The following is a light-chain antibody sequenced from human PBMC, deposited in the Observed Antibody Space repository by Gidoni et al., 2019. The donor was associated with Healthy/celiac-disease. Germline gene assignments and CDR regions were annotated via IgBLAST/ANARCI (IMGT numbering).Light chain of an antibody. J-gene: IGKJ3*01. CDR1: QSVSSSY. V-gene: IGKV3-20*01. CDR3: QQYGSSPFT. CDR2: GAS. Sequence: ETVLTQSPGTLSLSPGERAHIICSASQSVSSSYLAWYQQKPGQAPRLLIYGASSRATGIPDRFSGSGSGTDFTLTISRLEPEDFAVYYCQQYGSSPFTFGPGTKVEIK.